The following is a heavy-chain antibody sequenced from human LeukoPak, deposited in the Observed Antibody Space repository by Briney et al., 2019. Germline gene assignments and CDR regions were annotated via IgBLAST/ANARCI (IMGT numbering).Heavy chain of an antibody. J-gene: IGHJ4*02. CDR2: IYHSGGT. Sequence: SETLSLTCVVSGYSISSGYYWGWIRQSPGKGLEWIGSIYHSGGTFYNPSLKSRVTISVDTSKNQFSLELSSVTAADTAVYYCARRRDYYDGSGYFRFDYWGQGALVTVSS. CDR1: GYSISSGYY. V-gene: IGHV4-38-2*01. D-gene: IGHD3-22*01. CDR3: ARRRDYYDGSGYFRFDY.